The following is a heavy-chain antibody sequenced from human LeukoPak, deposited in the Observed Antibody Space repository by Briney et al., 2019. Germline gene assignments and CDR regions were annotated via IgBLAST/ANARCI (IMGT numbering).Heavy chain of an antibody. CDR3: AKGTPDY. V-gene: IGHV3-30*02. D-gene: IGHD2-2*01. CDR1: GFTFSSYG. Sequence: PGGSLRLSCAASGFTFSSYGMHWVRQAPGKGLEWVAFIRYDGSNKYYADSVKVRFTIARDNSKNTLYLQMNSLRAQDTAVYYCAKGTPDYWGQGTLVTVSS. CDR2: IRYDGSNK. J-gene: IGHJ4*02.